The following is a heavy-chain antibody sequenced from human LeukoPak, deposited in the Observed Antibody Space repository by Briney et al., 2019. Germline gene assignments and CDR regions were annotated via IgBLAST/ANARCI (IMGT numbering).Heavy chain of an antibody. J-gene: IGHJ4*02. CDR1: GGSFSGYY. D-gene: IGHD3-3*01. V-gene: IGHV4-34*01. CDR3: ARVEHYDFWSGYFDY. CDR2: INHSGST. Sequence: PSETLSLTCAVYGGSFSGYYWSWIRQPPGKGLEWIGEINHSGSTNYNPSLKSRVTISVDTSKNQFSLKLSSVTAADTAVYYCARVEHYDFWSGYFDYWGQETLVTVSS.